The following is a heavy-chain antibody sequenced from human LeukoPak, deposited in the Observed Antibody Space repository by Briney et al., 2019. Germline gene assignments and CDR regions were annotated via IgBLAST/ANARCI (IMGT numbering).Heavy chain of an antibody. J-gene: IGHJ1*01. V-gene: IGHV3-30*04. CDR1: GFTFSSYA. CDR3: ARGTDNHVRVAATLYQH. Sequence: GGSLRLSCAASGFTFSSYAMHWVRQAPGKGLEWVAVISYDGSNKYYADSVKGRFTISRDNSKNTLYLQMNSLRSDDTAVYYCARGTDNHVRVAATLYQHWGQGTLVTVSS. CDR2: ISYDGSNK. D-gene: IGHD2-15*01.